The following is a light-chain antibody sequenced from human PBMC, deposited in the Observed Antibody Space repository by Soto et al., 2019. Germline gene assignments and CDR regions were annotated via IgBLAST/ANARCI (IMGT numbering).Light chain of an antibody. CDR1: SSNIGAGYD. J-gene: IGLJ2*01. V-gene: IGLV1-40*01. CDR3: QSYDSSRSGYVV. CDR2: GNS. Sequence: QSVLTQPPSVSGAPGQRVTISCTGSSSNIGAGYDVHWYQQLPGTAPKLLIYGNSNRPSGVPDRFSGSKSGTSASLAITGFQAEDEAEYYCQSYDSSRSGYVVFGGGTKLTVL.